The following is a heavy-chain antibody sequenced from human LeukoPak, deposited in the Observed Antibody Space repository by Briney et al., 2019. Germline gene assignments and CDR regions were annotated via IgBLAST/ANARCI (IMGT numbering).Heavy chain of an antibody. CDR3: ARGDFIAAAGTPYGMDV. CDR1: GGTFSSYA. J-gene: IGHJ6*02. D-gene: IGHD6-13*01. CDR2: IIPILGIA. V-gene: IGHV1-69*04. Sequence: SVKVSCKASGGTFSSYAISWVRQAPGQGLEWMGRIIPILGIANYAQKFQGRVTITADKSTSTAYMELSSLRSEDTAVYYCARGDFIAAAGTPYGMDVWGQGITVTVSS.